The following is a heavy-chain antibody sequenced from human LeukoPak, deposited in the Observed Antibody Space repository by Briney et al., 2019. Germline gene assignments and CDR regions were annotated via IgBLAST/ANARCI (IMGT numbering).Heavy chain of an antibody. J-gene: IGHJ6*03. V-gene: IGHV1-3*03. CDR1: GYTFTSYA. D-gene: IGHD3-3*01. Sequence: ASVKVSCKASGYTFTSYAMHWVRQAPGQRLEWMGWINAGNGNTKYSQEFQGRVTITRDTSASTAYMELSSLRSEDTAVYYCARARIYDFWSGYPYYMDVWGKGTTVTVSS. CDR3: ARARIYDFWSGYPYYMDV. CDR2: INAGNGNT.